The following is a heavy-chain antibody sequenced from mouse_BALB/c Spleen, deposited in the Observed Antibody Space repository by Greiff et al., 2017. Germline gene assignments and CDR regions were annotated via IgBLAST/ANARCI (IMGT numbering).Heavy chain of an antibody. CDR1: GFNIKDTY. Sequence: VQLQQSGAELVKPGASVKLSCTASGFNIKDTYMHWVKQRPEQGLEWIGRIDPANGNTKYDPKFQGKATITADTSSNTAYLQLSSLKSEDTAVYYCAREVRRGYAMDYWGQGTSVTVSS. CDR2: IDPANGNT. J-gene: IGHJ4*01. CDR3: AREVRRGYAMDY. D-gene: IGHD2-14*01. V-gene: IGHV14-3*02.